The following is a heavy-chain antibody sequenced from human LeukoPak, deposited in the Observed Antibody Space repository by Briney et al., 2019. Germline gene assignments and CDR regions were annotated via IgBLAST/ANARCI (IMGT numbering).Heavy chain of an antibody. Sequence: SETRSLTCTGSGDSISSDNYYWNWIRQPPGKGLEWIGYIYYSGSTYYNPSLKSRITISVDTSKNQFSLKLSSVTAADTAVYYCARAPYSSSSARHIDYWGQGTLITVSS. CDR1: GDSISSDNYY. J-gene: IGHJ4*02. CDR3: ARAPYSSSSARHIDY. CDR2: IYYSGST. D-gene: IGHD6-6*01. V-gene: IGHV4-30-4*01.